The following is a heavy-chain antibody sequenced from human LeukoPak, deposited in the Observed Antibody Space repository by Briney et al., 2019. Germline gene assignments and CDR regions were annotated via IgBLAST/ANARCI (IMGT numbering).Heavy chain of an antibody. D-gene: IGHD2-2*01. CDR3: ARGLCSSTSCSYYYYYYYMDV. Sequence: PSETLSLTCDVYGGSFSGYYWSWIRQPPGKGLEWIGEINHSGSTNYNPSLKSRVTISVDTSKNQFSLKLSSLTAADTAVYYCARGLCSSTSCSYYYYYYYMDVWGKGTTVTVSS. CDR2: INHSGST. J-gene: IGHJ6*03. V-gene: IGHV4-34*01. CDR1: GGSFSGYY.